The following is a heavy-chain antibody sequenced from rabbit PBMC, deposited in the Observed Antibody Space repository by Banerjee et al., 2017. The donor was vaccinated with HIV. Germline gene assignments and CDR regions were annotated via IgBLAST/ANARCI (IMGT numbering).Heavy chain of an antibody. V-gene: IGHV1S40*01. CDR1: GFTLSTYW. J-gene: IGHJ4*01. Sequence: QSLEESGGDLVQPEGSLTLTSTASGFTLSTYWMCWVRQAPGKGLEWSACIYGGEGGSTYYASWAKGRFTISKTSSTTVTLQMTSLTAADTATYFCARDRGDWGYYFTLWGQGTLVTVS. CDR2: IYGGEGGST. CDR3: ARDRGDWGYYFTL. D-gene: IGHD4-1*01.